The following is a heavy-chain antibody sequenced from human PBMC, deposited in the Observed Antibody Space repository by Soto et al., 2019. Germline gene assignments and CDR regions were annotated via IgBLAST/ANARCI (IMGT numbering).Heavy chain of an antibody. CDR1: GGSLGSYY. J-gene: IGHJ5*02. V-gene: IGHV4-59*01. Sequence: QVQLQESGPGLVKPSETLSLTCSVAGGSLGSYYWGWIRQSPGKGPEWIAYIYDSGTTIYNPSLKSRATISVDTSKNQFSLNLTSVTAADTAVYYCARGAMFWFDPWGQGTLVSVSS. CDR2: IYDSGTT. D-gene: IGHD3-10*02. CDR3: ARGAMFWFDP.